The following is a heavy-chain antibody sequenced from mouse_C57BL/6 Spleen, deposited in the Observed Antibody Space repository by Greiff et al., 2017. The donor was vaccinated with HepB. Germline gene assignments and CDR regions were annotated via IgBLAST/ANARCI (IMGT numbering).Heavy chain of an antibody. J-gene: IGHJ4*01. D-gene: IGHD1-1*01. V-gene: IGHV1-18*01. CDR3: ARSDYYGSSYEGYYAMDY. CDR2: INPNNGGT. Sequence: VQLQQSGPELVKPGASVKIPCKASGYTFTDYNMDWVKQSHGKSLEWIGDINPNNGGTIYNQKFKGKATLTVDKSSSTAYMELRSLTSEDTAVYDCARSDYYGSSYEGYYAMDYWGQGTSVTVSS. CDR1: GYTFTDYN.